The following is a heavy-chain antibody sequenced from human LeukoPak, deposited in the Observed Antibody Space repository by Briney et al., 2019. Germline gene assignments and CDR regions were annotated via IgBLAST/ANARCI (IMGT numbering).Heavy chain of an antibody. CDR2: IYDDGTT. CDR1: GFTIGTYR. Sequence: GGSLRLSCTASGFTIGTYRMSWVRQAPGKGLEWVSIIYDDGTTYYAESVKGRFTISRDNFKNTLYLQMNSLRAEDTALYYCASHWGGYWGQGTLVTVSS. J-gene: IGHJ4*02. V-gene: IGHV3-53*01. CDR3: ASHWGGY. D-gene: IGHD3-16*01.